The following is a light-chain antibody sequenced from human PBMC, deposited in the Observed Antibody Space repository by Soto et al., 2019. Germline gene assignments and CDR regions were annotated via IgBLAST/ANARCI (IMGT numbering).Light chain of an antibody. CDR3: CSHAGSSTFV. CDR2: EGS. CDR1: SSDVGGYNY. J-gene: IGLJ1*01. Sequence: QSVLAQPASVSGSPGQSITISCTGTSSDVGGYNYVSWYQQHPGKAPKLMIYEGSKRPSGVSNRFSGSKSGNTASLTISGLQAEDEADYYCCSHAGSSTFVFGTGTKVTVL. V-gene: IGLV2-23*01.